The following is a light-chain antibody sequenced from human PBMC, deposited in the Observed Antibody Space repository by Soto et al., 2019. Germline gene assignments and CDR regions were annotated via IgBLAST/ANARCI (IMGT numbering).Light chain of an antibody. Sequence: DIQMTQSPSTLSASVGDRVTITCRASQSISSWLAWYQQKPGKAPTLLIYKASSLESGVPSRFSGSGSGTELTLTISSLQPDDLAAYYCQQYNSYPWTFGQGTKVEIK. CDR1: QSISSW. CDR2: KAS. CDR3: QQYNSYPWT. J-gene: IGKJ1*01. V-gene: IGKV1-5*03.